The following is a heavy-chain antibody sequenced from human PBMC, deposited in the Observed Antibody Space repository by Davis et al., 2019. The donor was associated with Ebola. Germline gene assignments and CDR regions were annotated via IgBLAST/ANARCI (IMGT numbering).Heavy chain of an antibody. CDR3: ARGPSIWGFDY. V-gene: IGHV4-4*02. J-gene: IGHJ4*02. D-gene: IGHD7-27*01. CDR1: GGSISSSNW. Sequence: SETLSLTCAVSGGSISSSNWWSWVRQPPGKGLEWIGEIYHSGSTNYNPSLKSRVTISVDTSKNQFSLKLSSVTAADTAVYYCARGPSIWGFDYWGQGTLVTVSS. CDR2: IYHSGST.